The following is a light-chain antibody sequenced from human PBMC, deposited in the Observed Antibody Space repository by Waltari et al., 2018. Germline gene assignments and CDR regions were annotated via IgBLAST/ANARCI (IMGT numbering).Light chain of an antibody. Sequence: DIQMTQSPSTVSASVGDRVTITCRASQSISMWLAWYQQKPGKAPKLLIHKASSLQSGVPSRFGGSGSGTEFTLNITSLQPDDFATYYCQHYNSFSALFTFGPGTQVDIK. CDR3: QHYNSFSALFT. CDR2: KAS. CDR1: QSISMW. V-gene: IGKV1-5*03. J-gene: IGKJ3*01.